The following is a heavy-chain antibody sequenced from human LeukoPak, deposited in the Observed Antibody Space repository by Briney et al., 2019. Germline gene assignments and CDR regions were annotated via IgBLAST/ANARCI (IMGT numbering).Heavy chain of an antibody. Sequence: GASVKVSCKASGYTFTSNSINWVRQAPGQGLEWMGWINPNSGGTNYAQKFQGRVTMTRDTSISTAYMELSRLRSDDTAVYYCARDYSGSRQTGHWFDPWGQGTLVTVSS. V-gene: IGHV1-2*02. D-gene: IGHD1-26*01. CDR2: INPNSGGT. CDR3: ARDYSGSRQTGHWFDP. CDR1: GYTFTSNS. J-gene: IGHJ5*02.